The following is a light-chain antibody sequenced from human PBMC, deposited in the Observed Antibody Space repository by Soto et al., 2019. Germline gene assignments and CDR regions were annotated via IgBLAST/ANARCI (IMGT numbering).Light chain of an antibody. V-gene: IGLV2-14*03. J-gene: IGLJ1*01. CDR2: DVS. CDR3: SSYTTSNTRQIV. CDR1: SSDVGGYNY. Sequence: QSGPNEPGAGSGSRARSTTISYTKTSSDVGGYNYVSWYQHHPGKAPKLIIYDVSNRPSGVSNPFSGSKSGNTASLTISGLQPEDEADYYCSSYTTSNTRQIVFGTGTKVTVL.